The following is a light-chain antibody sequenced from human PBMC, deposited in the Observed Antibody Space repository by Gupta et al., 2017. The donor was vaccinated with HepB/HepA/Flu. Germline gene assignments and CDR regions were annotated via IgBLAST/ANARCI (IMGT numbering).Light chain of an antibody. CDR1: QSVSSSY. Sequence: EIVLTQSPGTLSLSPGERATLSCRASQSVSSSYLAWYQQKPGQAPRLLIYGASRGATGVPDRFSGSGSGTDFTLTISRLEPEDFAVYYCQQYDSLPTFGPGTKVDIK. J-gene: IGKJ3*01. CDR2: GAS. CDR3: QQYDSLPT. V-gene: IGKV3-20*01.